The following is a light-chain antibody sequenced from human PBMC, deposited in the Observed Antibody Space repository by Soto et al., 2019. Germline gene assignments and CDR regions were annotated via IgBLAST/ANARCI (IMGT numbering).Light chain of an antibody. CDR3: QSYDSSLGGRV. V-gene: IGLV1-40*01. J-gene: IGLJ3*02. Sequence: QAVVTQPPSVSGAPGQRVTISCSGSSSNIGAGHDVHWYQQLPGTAPKLLIYGNINRPSGVPDRFSGSKSGTSASLAITGLQAEDEADYYCQSYDSSLGGRVFGGGTQLTVL. CDR1: SSNIGAGHD. CDR2: GNI.